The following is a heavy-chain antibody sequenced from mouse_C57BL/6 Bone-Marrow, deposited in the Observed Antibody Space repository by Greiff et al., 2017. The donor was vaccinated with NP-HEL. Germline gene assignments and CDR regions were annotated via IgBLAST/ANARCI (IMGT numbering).Heavy chain of an antibody. CDR3: ARDYYGSDY. V-gene: IGHV5-4*01. J-gene: IGHJ2*01. CDR1: GFTFSSYA. CDR2: ISDGGSYT. Sequence: VQLKESGGGLVKPGGSLKLSCAASGFTFSSYAMSWVRQTPEKRLEWVATISDGGSYTYYPDNVKGRFTISRDNAKNNLYLQMSHLKSEDTAMYYCARDYYGSDYWGQGTTLTVSS. D-gene: IGHD1-1*01.